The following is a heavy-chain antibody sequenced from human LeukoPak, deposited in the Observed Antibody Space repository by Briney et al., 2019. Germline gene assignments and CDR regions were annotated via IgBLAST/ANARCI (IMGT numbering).Heavy chain of an antibody. CDR2: INHSGST. V-gene: IGHV4-34*01. Sequence: SETLSLTCAVYGGSFSGCYWSWIRQPPGKGLEWIGEINHSGSTNYNPSLKSRVTISVDTSKNQFSLKLSSVTAADTAVYYCARGRYCSSTSCYGGYYYYYYGMDVWGKGTTVTVSS. J-gene: IGHJ6*04. CDR1: GGSFSGCY. D-gene: IGHD2-2*01. CDR3: ARGRYCSSTSCYGGYYYYYYGMDV.